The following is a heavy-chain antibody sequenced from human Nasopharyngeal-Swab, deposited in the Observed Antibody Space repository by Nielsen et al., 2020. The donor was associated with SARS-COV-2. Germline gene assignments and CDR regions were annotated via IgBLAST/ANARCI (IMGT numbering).Heavy chain of an antibody. D-gene: IGHD2-15*01. CDR1: GFTFSNYA. CDR2: ISGSGAGT. V-gene: IGHV3-23*01. Sequence: GESLKISCAASGFTFSNYAMSWVRQAPGKGLEWVSAISGSGAGTYYADSVKGRFTISRDNSKNTLYLQMNSLRADDTAVYYCAKQVSGGTYYYHYYMDVWGKGTTITVSS. CDR3: AKQVSGGTYYYHYYMDV. J-gene: IGHJ6*03.